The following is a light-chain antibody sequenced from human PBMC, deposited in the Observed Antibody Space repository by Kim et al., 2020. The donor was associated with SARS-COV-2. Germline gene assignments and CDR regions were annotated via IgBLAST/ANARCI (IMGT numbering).Light chain of an antibody. V-gene: IGKV3-20*01. CDR3: QQYASSPPA. Sequence: GERATHSGRTSQTDTSSDLAQYQQKPGQAPRLLSYGASSRATGSPVRLSGSGYGTDFTLTSSRLEPGGFAVYYCQQYASSPPAFGQGTKVDIK. CDR2: GAS. J-gene: IGKJ1*01. CDR1: QTDTSSD.